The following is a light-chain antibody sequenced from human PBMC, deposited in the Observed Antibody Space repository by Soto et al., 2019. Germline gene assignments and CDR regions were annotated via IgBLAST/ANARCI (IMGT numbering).Light chain of an antibody. CDR1: SSDVGGYNY. CDR3: CSYAGSYTSSVV. CDR2: DVS. J-gene: IGLJ2*01. V-gene: IGLV2-11*01. Sequence: SALTQPRSVSGSPGQSVTISCTGTSSDVGGYNYVSWYQQHPGKAPKLMIYDVSKRPSGVPDRFSGSKSGNTASLTISGLQAEDEADYYCCSYAGSYTSSVVFGGGTKVTVL.